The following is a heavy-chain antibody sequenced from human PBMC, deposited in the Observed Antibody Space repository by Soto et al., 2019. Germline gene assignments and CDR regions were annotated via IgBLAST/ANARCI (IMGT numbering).Heavy chain of an antibody. CDR3: ARHGSCSGSSCYASFDY. J-gene: IGHJ4*02. Sequence: PSETLSLTCTVSGGSIGRDYWSWMRQPPGKGLEWIGYIYYSGSTNYNPSLKSRVTISVDRSKNQFSLKLSSVIAADTAVYYCARHGSCSGSSCYASFDYWGQGSLVTVSS. V-gene: IGHV4-59*08. CDR2: IYYSGST. CDR1: GGSIGRDY. D-gene: IGHD2-15*01.